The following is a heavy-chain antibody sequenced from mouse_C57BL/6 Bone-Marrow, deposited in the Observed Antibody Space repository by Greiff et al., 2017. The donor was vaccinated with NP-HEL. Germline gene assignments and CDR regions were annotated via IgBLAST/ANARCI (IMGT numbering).Heavy chain of an antibody. J-gene: IGHJ4*01. D-gene: IGHD2-4*01. V-gene: IGHV5-9-1*02. CDR1: GFTFSSYA. CDR2: ISSGGDYI. Sequence: EVHLVESGEGLVKPGGSLTLSCAASGFTFSSYAMSWVRQTPEKRLEWVAYISSGGDYIYYADTVKGRFTISRDNARNTLYLQMSSLKSEDTAMYYCTRDPLYYDYGYAMDYWGQGTSVTVSS. CDR3: TRDPLYYDYGYAMDY.